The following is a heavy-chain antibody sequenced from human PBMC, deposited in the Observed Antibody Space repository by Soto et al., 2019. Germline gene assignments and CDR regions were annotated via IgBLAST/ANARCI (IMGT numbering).Heavy chain of an antibody. CDR1: GYTFTSYD. Sequence: ASVKVSCKASGYTFTSYDINWVRQATGQGLEWMGWMNPNSGNPGFAKKFPGRVTMTRNTSISTAYMELGSLRSEETAVFFFARGRGYSSGWYVGDGMDVWGQGTTVTVSS. CDR3: ARGRGYSSGWYVGDGMDV. CDR2: MNPNSGNP. J-gene: IGHJ6*02. V-gene: IGHV1-8*01. D-gene: IGHD6-19*01.